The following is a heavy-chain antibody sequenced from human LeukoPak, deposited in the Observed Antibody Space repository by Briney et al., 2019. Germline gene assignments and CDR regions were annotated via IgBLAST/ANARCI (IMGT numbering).Heavy chain of an antibody. D-gene: IGHD6-13*01. CDR1: GDSVSSYSGA. V-gene: IGHV6-1*01. J-gene: IGHJ4*02. Sequence: SPTLSLTCAISGDSVSSYSGAWNWIRQSPSRGLEWLGRTYFRSKWYNDYAVSVKSRITINADTSKNQFSLQLNSVTPEDTAVYYCARGTAANDYWGQGTLVTVSS. CDR2: TYFRSKWYN. CDR3: ARGTAANDY.